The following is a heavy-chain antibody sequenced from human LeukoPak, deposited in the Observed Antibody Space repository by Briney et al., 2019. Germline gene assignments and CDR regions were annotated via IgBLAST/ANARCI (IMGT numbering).Heavy chain of an antibody. CDR1: GFTVSSNY. CDR3: ARGKMVYAPFDY. D-gene: IGHD2-8*01. Sequence: GGSLRLSCAASGFTVSSNYMSWVRQAPGKGLEWVSVIYSGGSTYYADSVKGRFTISRDNSKNTLYHQMNSLRAEDTAVYYCARGKMVYAPFDYWGQGTLVTVSS. V-gene: IGHV3-53*01. CDR2: IYSGGST. J-gene: IGHJ4*02.